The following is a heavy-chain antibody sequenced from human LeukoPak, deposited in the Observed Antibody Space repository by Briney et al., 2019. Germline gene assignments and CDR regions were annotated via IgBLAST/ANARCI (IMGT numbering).Heavy chain of an antibody. D-gene: IGHD1-26*01. Sequence: GGSLRLSCAASGFTFSSYGMQWVRQAPGKGLEWVAVISHDGSNQYYVDSVKGLFTISRDNSKNTLYLQMNSLRAEDTAVYYCAKELSGTYSCGLDAWGQGTTVTVSS. CDR1: GFTFSSYG. CDR3: AKELSGTYSCGLDA. V-gene: IGHV3-30*18. CDR2: ISHDGSNQ. J-gene: IGHJ6*02.